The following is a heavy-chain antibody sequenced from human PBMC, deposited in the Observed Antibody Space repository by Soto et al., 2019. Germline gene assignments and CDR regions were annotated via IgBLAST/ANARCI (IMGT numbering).Heavy chain of an antibody. V-gene: IGHV3-23*01. D-gene: IGHD2-2*01. CDR2: FSATSENT. CDR1: GFFFSSYT. J-gene: IGHJ4*02. CDR3: AKARDQLWVGRPFDS. Sequence: EVQLLESGGGLVQPGGSLRLSCVGSGFFFSSYTMTWVRQAPGKGLEWVSSFSATSENTYYADSVRGRFTISRDNSKNTLLLQMDGLTAEDSAMYYCAKARDQLWVGRPFDSWGKGILVIVSS.